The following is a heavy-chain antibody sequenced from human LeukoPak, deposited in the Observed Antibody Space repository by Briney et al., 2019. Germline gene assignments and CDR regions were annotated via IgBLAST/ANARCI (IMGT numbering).Heavy chain of an antibody. D-gene: IGHD3-10*01. Sequence: SETLSLTCTVSGGSISSYYWSWIRQPPGKALEWIGYIYNSGSTNYSPPLKSRVTMSVDMSKNQFSLKMRSVTAADTAVYYCARQGKNLQTYYYGSGSYPRSDYYYYGMDGWGQGTTVTVSS. J-gene: IGHJ6*02. CDR3: ARQGKNLQTYYYGSGSYPRSDYYYYGMDG. V-gene: IGHV4-59*08. CDR1: GGSISSYY. CDR2: IYNSGST.